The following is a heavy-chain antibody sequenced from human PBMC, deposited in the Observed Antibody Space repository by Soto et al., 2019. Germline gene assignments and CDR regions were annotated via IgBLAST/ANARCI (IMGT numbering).Heavy chain of an antibody. Sequence: QVQLQESGPGLVKPSETLSLTCTVSGGSISSYYWSWIRQPPGKGLEWIGYIYYSGSTNYNPSLKSRVTISVDTSKTQFSLKLSSVTAADTAVYYCARVRLETGVPYYFDYWGQGTLVTVSS. D-gene: IGHD7-27*01. CDR2: IYYSGST. J-gene: IGHJ4*02. CDR1: GGSISSYY. V-gene: IGHV4-59*01. CDR3: ARVRLETGVPYYFDY.